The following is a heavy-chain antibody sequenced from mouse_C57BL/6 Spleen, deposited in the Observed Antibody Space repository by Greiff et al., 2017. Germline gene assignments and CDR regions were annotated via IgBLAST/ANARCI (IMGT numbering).Heavy chain of an antibody. J-gene: IGHJ3*01. Sequence: DVMLVESGGGLVKPGGSLKLSCAASGFTFSSYTMSWVRQTPEKRLEWVATISGGGGNTYYPDSVKGRFTISRDNAKNTLYLQMSSLRSEDTALYYCAKHDPFAYWGKGTLVTVSA. CDR2: ISGGGGNT. CDR1: GFTFSSYT. V-gene: IGHV5-9*01. CDR3: AKHDPFAY.